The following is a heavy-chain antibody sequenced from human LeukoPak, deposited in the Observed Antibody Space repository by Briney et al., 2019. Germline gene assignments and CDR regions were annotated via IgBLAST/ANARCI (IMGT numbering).Heavy chain of an antibody. CDR3: ARGPRITMVRGGQWYYYMDV. CDR1: GYTFTSYY. J-gene: IGHJ6*03. CDR2: INPSGGST. V-gene: IGHV1-46*01. Sequence: ASVKVSCKASGYTFTSYYMHWVRQAPGQGLEWMGIINPSGGSTNYAQKFQDRVTMTRDTSTSTVYMELSSLRSEDTAVYYCARGPRITMVRGGQWYYYMDVWGKGTTVTISS. D-gene: IGHD3-10*01.